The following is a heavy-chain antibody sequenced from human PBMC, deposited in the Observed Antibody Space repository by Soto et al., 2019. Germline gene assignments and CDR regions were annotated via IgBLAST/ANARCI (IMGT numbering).Heavy chain of an antibody. V-gene: IGHV2-26*01. CDR2: IFSNDEK. CDR1: G. CDR3: ARIQGPALERHWESYSFDY. Sequence: GVSWIRQPPGKALEWLAHIFSNDEKSYSTSLKSRLTISKDTSKSQVVLTMTNMDPVDTATYYCARIQGPALERHWESYSFDYWGQGTLVTVSS. D-gene: IGHD1-1*01. J-gene: IGHJ4*02.